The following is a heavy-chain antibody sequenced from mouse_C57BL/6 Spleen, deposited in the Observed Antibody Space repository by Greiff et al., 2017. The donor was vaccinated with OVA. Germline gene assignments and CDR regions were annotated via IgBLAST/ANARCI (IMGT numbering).Heavy chain of an antibody. J-gene: IGHJ3*01. Sequence: QVQLQQSGAELVRPGTSVKMSCKASGYTFTNYWIGWAKQRPGHGLEWIGDIYPGGGYTNYNEKFKGKATLTADKSSSTAYMQFSSLTSEDSAIYYCARRGHGYDGGFAYWGQGTLVTVSA. CDR1: GYTFTNYW. CDR2: IYPGGGYT. CDR3: ARRGHGYDGGFAY. V-gene: IGHV1-63*01. D-gene: IGHD2-2*01.